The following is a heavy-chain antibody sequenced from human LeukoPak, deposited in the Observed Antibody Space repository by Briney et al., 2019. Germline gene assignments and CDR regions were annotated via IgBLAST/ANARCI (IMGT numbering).Heavy chain of an antibody. CDR1: GFTFTSYW. D-gene: IGHD1-26*01. CDR3: AKGGGSRNFDY. J-gene: IGHJ4*02. Sequence: PGGSLRLSCAASGFTFTSYWMHWVRQAPGKGLVWVSRINSDGSSTTYADSVKGRFTVSRDNSKNTLYLQMNSLRAEDTAVYYCAKGGGSRNFDYWGQGTLVTVSS. CDR2: INSDGSST. V-gene: IGHV3-74*01.